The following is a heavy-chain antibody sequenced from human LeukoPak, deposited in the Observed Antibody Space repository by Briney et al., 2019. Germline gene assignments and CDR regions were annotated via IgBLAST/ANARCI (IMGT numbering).Heavy chain of an antibody. V-gene: IGHV3-30*18. CDR3: AKSGGDGYNFFVY. D-gene: IGHD5-24*01. J-gene: IGHJ4*02. CDR2: ISYDGSNK. CDR1: GFTFSSYG. Sequence: GRSLRLSCAASGFTFSSYGMRWVRQAPGKGLEWVAVISYDGSNKYYADSVKGRFTISRDNSKNTLYLQMNSLRAEDTAVYYCAKSGGDGYNFFVYWGQGTLVTVSS.